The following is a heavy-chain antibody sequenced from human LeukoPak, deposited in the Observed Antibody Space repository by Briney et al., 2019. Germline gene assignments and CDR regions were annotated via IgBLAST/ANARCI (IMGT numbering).Heavy chain of an antibody. J-gene: IGHJ4*02. D-gene: IGHD2-2*02. V-gene: IGHV4-34*01. CDR1: GGSFSGYY. CDR3: ARAYCSSTSCYTGRSPIDY. Sequence: SETLSLTCAVYGGSFSGYYWSWIRQPPGKGLEWIGEINHSGSTNYNPSLKSRVTISVDTSKNQFSLKVSSVTAADTAVYYCARAYCSSTSCYTGRSPIDYWGQGTLVTVSS. CDR2: INHSGST.